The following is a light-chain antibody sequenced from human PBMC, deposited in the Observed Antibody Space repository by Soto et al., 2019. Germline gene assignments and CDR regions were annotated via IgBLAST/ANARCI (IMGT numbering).Light chain of an antibody. CDR2: GAS. CDR1: QSVNIGY. Sequence: EIVLTQSPGTLSLSPGERATLSCRASQSVNIGYLAWYQQKPGQAPRLLLYGASSRATGIPDRFSGSGSGTDFTLTIRRLEPEDCAVYYCQQLGSSPYTFGQGTNLEIK. V-gene: IGKV3-20*01. J-gene: IGKJ2*01. CDR3: QQLGSSPYT.